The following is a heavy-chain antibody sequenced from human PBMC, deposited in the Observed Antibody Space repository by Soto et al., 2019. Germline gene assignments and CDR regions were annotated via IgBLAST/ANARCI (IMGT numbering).Heavy chain of an antibody. D-gene: IGHD1-7*01. CDR1: GFTFNIYA. CDR3: AAATTWNFHFHY. V-gene: IGHV3-23*01. Sequence: GGSLRLSCAASGFTFNIYAMSWVRQAPGKGLEWVSAISGSGARTYYADSVKGRFTISRDNSKNTLYLQMNSLRAGDTAVYYCAAATTWNFHFHYWGQGTQVTVSS. CDR2: ISGSGART. J-gene: IGHJ4*02.